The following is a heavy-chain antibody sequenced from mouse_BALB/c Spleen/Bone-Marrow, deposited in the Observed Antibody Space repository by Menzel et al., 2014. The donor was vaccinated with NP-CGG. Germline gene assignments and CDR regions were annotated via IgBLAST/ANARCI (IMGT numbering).Heavy chain of an antibody. D-gene: IGHD1-2*01. V-gene: IGHV2-9*02. J-gene: IGHJ3*01. CDR3: ARDGATATLAY. CDR2: IWAGGST. CDR1: GFSLTNYC. Sequence: VKLMESEPGLVAPSQSLSITCTVSGFSLTNYCVHWVRLPPGKGLEWLGAIWAGGSTNYKSALMSRLSISKDNSKSQVFLKMNSLQTDDTAMYYCARDGATATLAYWGQGTLVTVSA.